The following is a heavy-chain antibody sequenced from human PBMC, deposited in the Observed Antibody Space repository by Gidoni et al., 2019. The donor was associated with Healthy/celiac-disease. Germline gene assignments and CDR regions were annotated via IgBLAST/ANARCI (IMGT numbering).Heavy chain of an antibody. CDR3: ARSAPTVTRRGYWFDP. CDR2: ISSSGSTI. Sequence: QVQLVESGGGLVRPGGSLRLSCAAAGFTFSDYYMSWIRQAPGKGLEWVSYISSSGSTIYYADSVKGRFTISRDNAKNSLYLQMNSLRAEDTAVYYCARSAPTVTRRGYWFDPWGQGTLVTVSS. D-gene: IGHD4-17*01. V-gene: IGHV3-11*01. CDR1: GFTFSDYY. J-gene: IGHJ5*02.